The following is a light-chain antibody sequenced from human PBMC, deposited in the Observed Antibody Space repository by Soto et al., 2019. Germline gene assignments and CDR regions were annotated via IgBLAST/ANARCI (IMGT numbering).Light chain of an antibody. CDR3: ETWDSNPRV. V-gene: IGLV4-60*02. CDR2: LEGSGSY. Sequence: QLVLTQSSSASASLGSSVKLTCTLSSGHSSYIIACHQQQPGKAPRYLMKLEGSGSYNKGSGVPDRFSGSSSGADRYLTISNLQFEDEADYYCETWDSNPRVFGGGTKLTVL. J-gene: IGLJ3*02. CDR1: SGHSSYI.